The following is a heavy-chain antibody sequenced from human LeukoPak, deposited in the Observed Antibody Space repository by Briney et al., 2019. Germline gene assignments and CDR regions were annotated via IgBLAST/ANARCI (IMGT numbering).Heavy chain of an antibody. CDR1: GYSISSGYY. CDR2: IYHSGST. Sequence: SETLSLTCAVSGYSISSGYYWGWIRQPPGKGLEWIGSIYHSGSTNYNPSLKSRVTISVDTSKNQFSLKLSSVTAADTAVYYCARARTTMVRAHYYYYMDVWGKGTTVTVSS. J-gene: IGHJ6*03. CDR3: ARARTTMVRAHYYYYMDV. D-gene: IGHD3-10*01. V-gene: IGHV4-38-2*01.